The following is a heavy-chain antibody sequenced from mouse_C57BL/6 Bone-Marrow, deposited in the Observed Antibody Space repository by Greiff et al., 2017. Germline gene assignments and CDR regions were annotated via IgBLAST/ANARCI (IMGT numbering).Heavy chain of an antibody. CDR1: GFSLTSYC. V-gene: IGHV2-4*01. D-gene: IGHD4-1*01. CDR3: AKMNWAWFAY. J-gene: IGHJ3*01. CDR2: IWSGGST. Sequence: QVQLKQSGPGLVQPSQSLSITCTVSGFSLTSYCVHWVRQPPGKGLEWLGVIWSGGSTDYNAAFISRLSISKDNSKSQVFFKMNSLQADDTAIYYCAKMNWAWFAYWGQGTLVTVSA.